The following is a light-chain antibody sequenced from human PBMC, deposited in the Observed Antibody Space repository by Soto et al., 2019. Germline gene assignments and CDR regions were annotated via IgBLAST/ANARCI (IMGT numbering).Light chain of an antibody. CDR3: QQYSSWPLT. CDR2: GAS. V-gene: IGKV3-15*01. Sequence: EIVMTQSPATLSVSPGERATLSCRATQSVSTKLAWYQQKPGQAPRLLINGASTGATGIPARFSGSGSGTEFTLIISSLQSEDFAVYYCQQYSSWPLTFGGGTKVEIK. CDR1: QSVSTK. J-gene: IGKJ4*01.